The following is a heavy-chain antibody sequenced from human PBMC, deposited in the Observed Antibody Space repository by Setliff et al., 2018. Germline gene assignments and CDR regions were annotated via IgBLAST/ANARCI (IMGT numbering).Heavy chain of an antibody. Sequence: GESLKISCKTSGYNFSACWIGWVRQMPGKGLEWMGIIYPGDSITRYSPSFQGQVTISADKSISTAYLQWSSLKASDTAMYYCARALYPSSFIGHNWFDPWGQGTLVTVSS. CDR3: ARALYPSSFIGHNWFDP. CDR2: IYPGDSIT. J-gene: IGHJ5*02. D-gene: IGHD2-2*01. V-gene: IGHV5-51*01. CDR1: GYNFSACW.